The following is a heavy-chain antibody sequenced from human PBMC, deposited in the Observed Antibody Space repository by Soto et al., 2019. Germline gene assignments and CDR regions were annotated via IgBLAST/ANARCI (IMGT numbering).Heavy chain of an antibody. D-gene: IGHD2-15*01. J-gene: IGHJ6*02. CDR1: GYTLTELS. Sequence: ASVKVSCKVSGYTLTELSMHCVLQPPGKGLEGMGGFDPEDAETIYARRFQGRVTMTEDTSADTAYMELSSLRSEDTAVYYCAAGVVPYGMDVWGQGTTVTVSS. CDR3: AAGVVPYGMDV. CDR2: FDPEDAET. V-gene: IGHV1-24*01.